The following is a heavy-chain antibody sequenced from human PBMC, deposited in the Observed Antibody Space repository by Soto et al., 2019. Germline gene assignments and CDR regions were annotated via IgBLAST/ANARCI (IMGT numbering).Heavy chain of an antibody. CDR3: ARTFLFEGSSYRPIDC. CDR1: GFTFNSHW. Sequence: PGVSLRLSCVGSGFTFNSHWMSWVRQAPGKGPEWVANVKQDESEKNYVDSVKGRFTISRDNAQNSLYLQMNSLRAEDTAVYYCARTFLFEGSSYRPIDCWGQGTLVTVSS. CDR2: VKQDESEK. D-gene: IGHD3-16*01. V-gene: IGHV3-7*05. J-gene: IGHJ4*02.